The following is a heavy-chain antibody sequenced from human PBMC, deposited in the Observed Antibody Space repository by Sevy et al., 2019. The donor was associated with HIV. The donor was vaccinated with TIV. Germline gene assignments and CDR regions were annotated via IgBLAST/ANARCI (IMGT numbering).Heavy chain of an antibody. V-gene: IGHV1-8*01. J-gene: IGHJ6*02. CDR2: MNPNSGNT. CDR3: ARTADYDFWSGYYSYGMDV. D-gene: IGHD3-3*01. Sequence: ASVNVSCKASGYTFTSYDINWVRQATGQGLEWMGWMNPNSGNTGYAQKFQGRVTMTRNTSISTAYMELSSLRSEETAVDYCARTADYDFWSGYYSYGMDVWGQGTTVTVSS. CDR1: GYTFTSYD.